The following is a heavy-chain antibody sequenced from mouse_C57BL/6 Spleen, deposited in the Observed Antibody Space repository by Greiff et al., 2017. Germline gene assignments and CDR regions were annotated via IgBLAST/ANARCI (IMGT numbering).Heavy chain of an antibody. CDR2: IYPSDSET. CDR1: GSTFPSYW. Sequence: QVQLQQPGAELVRPGASVKLSCQASGSTFPSYWMEWVEQRAGQSLEWIGNIYPSDSETHYNQKFKDKATWTVDKSSSTAYMQLSSLTSEDSAVYYCARGDDYDDGAYWYFDVWGTGTTVTVSS. J-gene: IGHJ1*03. V-gene: IGHV1-61*01. CDR3: ARGDDYDDGAYWYFDV. D-gene: IGHD2-4*01.